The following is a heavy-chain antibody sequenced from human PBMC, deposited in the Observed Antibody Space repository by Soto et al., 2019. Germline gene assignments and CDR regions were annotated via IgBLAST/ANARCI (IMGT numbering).Heavy chain of an antibody. CDR2: IIPIFGTA. D-gene: IGHD3-3*01. CDR1: GGTFSSYA. CDR3: ASGWIYDFWSGSRVRYYYYGMDV. J-gene: IGHJ6*02. V-gene: IGHV1-69*13. Sequence: GASVKVSCKASGGTFSSYAISWVRQAPGQGLEWMGGIIPIFGTANYAQKFQGRVTITADESTSTAYMELSSLRSEDTAVYYCASGWIYDFWSGSRVRYYYYGMDVWGQGTTVTVSS.